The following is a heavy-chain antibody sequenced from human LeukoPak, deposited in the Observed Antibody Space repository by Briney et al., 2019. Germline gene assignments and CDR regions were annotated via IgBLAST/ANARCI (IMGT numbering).Heavy chain of an antibody. J-gene: IGHJ4*02. CDR3: ARDNSRWSFDS. V-gene: IGHV1-46*04. D-gene: IGHD2-15*01. Sequence: ASVRVSCKASGYTFITDYIHWVRQAPGQGLGWMGVNRPTGDTTTYAQDLQGRVTMTRDTSTSTVYMELSSLTFEDTAMYYCARDNSRWSFDSWGQGTLVTVSS. CDR1: GYTFITDY. CDR2: NRPTGDTT.